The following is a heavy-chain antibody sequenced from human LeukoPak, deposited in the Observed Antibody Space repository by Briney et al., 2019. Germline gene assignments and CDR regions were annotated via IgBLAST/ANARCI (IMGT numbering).Heavy chain of an antibody. CDR1: GGSISSGSYY. Sequence: SETLSLTCTVSGGSISSGSYYWSWIRQPPGKGLEWIGYIYYSGSSYYNPSLKSRVTVSVDTSKNQFSLILSSVTASDTAVYFCAMRNYDNSASTFDTWGQGTMVTVSS. CDR2: IYYSGSS. D-gene: IGHD3-22*01. CDR3: AMRNYDNSASTFDT. J-gene: IGHJ3*02. V-gene: IGHV4-30-4*01.